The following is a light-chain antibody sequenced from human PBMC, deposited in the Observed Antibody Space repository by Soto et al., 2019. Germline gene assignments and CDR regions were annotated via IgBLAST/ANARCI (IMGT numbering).Light chain of an antibody. CDR2: AAS. Sequence: DIQMTQSPSSLSASVGDRVTITCRASQSISSYLNWYQQNPGKAPKLLIYAASSLQNGVQSRFSGSGSGTDFTLTISSLQPEDFATYYCQQSYRTRWTFGQGTKVDI. J-gene: IGKJ1*01. V-gene: IGKV1-39*01. CDR1: QSISSY. CDR3: QQSYRTRWT.